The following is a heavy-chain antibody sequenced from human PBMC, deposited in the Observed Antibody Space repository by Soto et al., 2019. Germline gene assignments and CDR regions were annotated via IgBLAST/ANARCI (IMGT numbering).Heavy chain of an antibody. D-gene: IGHD4-17*01. CDR3: ARGGSWYGDYDPNNNS. V-gene: IGHV4-34*01. CDR1: GGSFSGYY. CDR2: INHSGST. Sequence: SETLSLICAVYGGSFSGYYWSWIRQPPRKGLEWIGEINHSGSTNYNPSLKSRVTISVDTSKNQFSLKLSSVTAADTAVYYCARGGSWYGDYDPNNNSWGQGTLVTVSS. J-gene: IGHJ4*02.